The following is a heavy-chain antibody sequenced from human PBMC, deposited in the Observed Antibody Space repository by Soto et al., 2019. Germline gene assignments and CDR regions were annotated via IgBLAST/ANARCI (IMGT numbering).Heavy chain of an antibody. J-gene: IGHJ3*02. CDR1: GFTFDDYA. V-gene: IGHV3-9*01. D-gene: IGHD4-17*01. CDR3: AKDIGAPRGTEDAFDI. CDR2: ISWNSGSI. Sequence: EVQLVESGGGLVQPGRSLRLSCAASGFTFDDYAMHWVRQAPGKGLEWVSGISWNSGSIGYADSVKGRFTISRDNAKNSLYLQMNGLRAEDTALYYCAKDIGAPRGTEDAFDIWGQGTMVTVSS.